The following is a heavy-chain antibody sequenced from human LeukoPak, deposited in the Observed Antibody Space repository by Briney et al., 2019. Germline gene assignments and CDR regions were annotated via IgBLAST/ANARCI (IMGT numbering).Heavy chain of an antibody. Sequence: GGSLRLSCAASGFTFDNYAMHWVRLAQGKGLEWVSGISWNSGHIDYADSVKGRFTISRDNAKNSLYLQMNSLRAEDTALYYCAKDTTAATYYYYYGMDVWGQGTLVSVSS. CDR2: ISWNSGHI. V-gene: IGHV3-9*01. CDR1: GFTFDNYA. CDR3: AKDTTAATYYYYYGMDV. J-gene: IGHJ6*02. D-gene: IGHD2-15*01.